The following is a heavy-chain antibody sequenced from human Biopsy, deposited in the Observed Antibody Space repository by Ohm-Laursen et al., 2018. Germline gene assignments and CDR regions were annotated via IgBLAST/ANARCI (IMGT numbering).Heavy chain of an antibody. J-gene: IGHJ4*02. D-gene: IGHD2-2*01. CDR1: GESFNGYH. CDR3: ARMPHFDY. V-gene: IGHV4-59*01. Sequence: TLSLTCPVYGESFNGYHWSWIRKSPGKGLEWLAYISYTGGITSNPSLNGRATMSLDTSKNQFSLRLIYVTAADTAVYYCARMPHFDYWGQGILVTVSS. CDR2: ISYTGGI.